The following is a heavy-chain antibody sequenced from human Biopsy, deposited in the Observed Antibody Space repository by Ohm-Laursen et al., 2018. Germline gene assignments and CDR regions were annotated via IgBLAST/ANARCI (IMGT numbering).Heavy chain of an antibody. Sequence: SVKVSCKSSGYTFTAFSVHWLRQAPGQGLEWMGWINPKSGDTDYPQNFQGRVSMTRDTSISTAYMDLSRLRSDDTAVYYCARGRRHCSGTCSRWYFDLWGRGTLVTVSS. CDR3: ARGRRHCSGTCSRWYFDL. D-gene: IGHD2-2*01. CDR2: INPKSGDT. J-gene: IGHJ2*01. CDR1: GYTFTAFS. V-gene: IGHV1-2*02.